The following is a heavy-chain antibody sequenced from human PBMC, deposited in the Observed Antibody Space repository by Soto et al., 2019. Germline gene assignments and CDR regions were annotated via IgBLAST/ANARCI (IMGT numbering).Heavy chain of an antibody. CDR1: GFTFSSYA. Sequence: GGSLRLSCAASGFTFSSYAMSWVRQAPGKGLEWVSAISGSGGSTYYADSVKGRFTISRDNSKNTLYLQMNSLRAEDTAVYYCATAFPPAYYYDTDYYFDYWGQGTLVTVSS. D-gene: IGHD3-22*01. V-gene: IGHV3-23*01. CDR2: ISGSGGST. J-gene: IGHJ4*02. CDR3: ATAFPPAYYYDTDYYFDY.